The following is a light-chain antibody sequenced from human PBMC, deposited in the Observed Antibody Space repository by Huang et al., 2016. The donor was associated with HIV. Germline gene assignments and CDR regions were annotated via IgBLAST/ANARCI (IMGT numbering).Light chain of an antibody. CDR1: QGVSSN. J-gene: IGKJ2*04. CDR3: QQYNKWPRS. V-gene: IGKV3-15*01. Sequence: EMVMTQSPDTLVVSPGVRATLSCRASQGVSSNVAWYQRKPGQAPRLLIHGAATRFSGIPARFSGSGSETDFTLTIRSLQSEDSAVYYCQQYNKWPRSFGQGTKLEIK. CDR2: GAA.